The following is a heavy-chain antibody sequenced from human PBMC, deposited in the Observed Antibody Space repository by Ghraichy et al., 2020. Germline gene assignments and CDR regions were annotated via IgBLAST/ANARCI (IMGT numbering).Heavy chain of an antibody. CDR3: ARGTMVRGVIPFDY. J-gene: IGHJ4*02. D-gene: IGHD3-10*01. V-gene: IGHV4-34*01. CDR2: INHSGST. CDR1: GGSFSGYY. Sequence: SETLSLTCAVYGGSFSGYYWSWIRQPPGKRLEWIGEINHSGSTNYNPSLKSRVTISVDTSKNQFSLKLSSVTAADTAVYYCARGTMVRGVIPFDYWGQGTLVTVSS.